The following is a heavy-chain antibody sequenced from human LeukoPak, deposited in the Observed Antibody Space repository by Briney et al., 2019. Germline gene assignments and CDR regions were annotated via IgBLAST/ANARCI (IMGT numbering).Heavy chain of an antibody. CDR1: GYSISSGYY. D-gene: IGHD2-15*01. V-gene: IGHV4-38-2*02. CDR2: IYHSGST. Sequence: PSETLSLTCTVSGYSISSGYYWGWIRQPPGKGLEWIGSIYHSGSTYYNPSLKSRVTISVDTSKNQFSLKLSSVTAADTAVYYCALVVVAATGWFDPWGQGTLVTVSS. CDR3: ALVVVAATGWFDP. J-gene: IGHJ5*02.